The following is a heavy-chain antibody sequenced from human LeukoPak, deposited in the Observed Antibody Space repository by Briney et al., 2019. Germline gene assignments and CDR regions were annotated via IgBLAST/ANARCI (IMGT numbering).Heavy chain of an antibody. CDR1: GGSISSSSYY. CDR2: VYYSGST. D-gene: IGHD1-1*01. Sequence: SETLSLTCTVSGGSISSSSYYWGWIRQPPGKGLEWIGSVYYSGSTYYNPSLESRVTVSIDTSKNQFSLKVSSVTAADTAVYYCARRTGTYWGNYMDVWGQGTLVTVSS. J-gene: IGHJ4*02. V-gene: IGHV4-39*07. CDR3: ARRTGTYWGNYMDV.